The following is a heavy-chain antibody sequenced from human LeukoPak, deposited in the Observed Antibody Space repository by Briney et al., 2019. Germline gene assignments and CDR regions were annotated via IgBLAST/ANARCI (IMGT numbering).Heavy chain of an antibody. V-gene: IGHV3-23*01. CDR3: ARTATVTLYFDY. CDR1: GFIFSSFA. Sequence: GGSLRLSCTASGFIFSSFAMNWVRQAPGKGLEWVSGISASGGNTNYADSVKGRFTISRDNSQNTLYLQMNSLRAEDTAVYYCARTATVTLYFDYWGQGTLVTVSS. CDR2: ISASGGNT. J-gene: IGHJ4*02. D-gene: IGHD4-17*01.